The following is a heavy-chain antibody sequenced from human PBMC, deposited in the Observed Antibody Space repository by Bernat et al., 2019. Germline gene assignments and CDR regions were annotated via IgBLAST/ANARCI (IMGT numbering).Heavy chain of an antibody. CDR1: GYSFTSYW. Sequence: EVQLVQSGAEVKKPGESLRISCKGSGYSFTSYWISWVRQMPGKGLEWMGRIDPSDSYTNYSPSFQGHVTISADKSISTAYLQWSSLKASDTAMYYCARPGVPAAEYYYYYYGMDVWGQGTTVTVSS. CDR2: IDPSDSYT. CDR3: ARPGVPAAEYYYYYYGMDV. J-gene: IGHJ6*02. D-gene: IGHD2-2*01. V-gene: IGHV5-10-1*03.